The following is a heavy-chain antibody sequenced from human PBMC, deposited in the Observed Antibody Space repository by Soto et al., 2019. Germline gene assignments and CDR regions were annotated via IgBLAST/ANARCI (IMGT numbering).Heavy chain of an antibody. J-gene: IGHJ4*02. V-gene: IGHV3-30*18. CDR2: ISYDGNDK. CDR3: AKDLGSGWYYDY. D-gene: IGHD6-19*01. Sequence: ESGGGVVQPGGSLRLSCTASGFTFSTYGMHWVRQAPGKGLEWVAIISYDGNDKYYADSVKGRFAISRDNSKNTLYLQMNSLRAEDTALYYCAKDLGSGWYYDYWGQGTLVTVSS. CDR1: GFTFSTYG.